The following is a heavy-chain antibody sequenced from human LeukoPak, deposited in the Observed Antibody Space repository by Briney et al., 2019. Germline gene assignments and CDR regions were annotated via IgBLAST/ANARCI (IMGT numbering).Heavy chain of an antibody. CDR2: ISSSSSYI. CDR1: GFTFSSYS. V-gene: IGHV3-21*01. J-gene: IGHJ3*02. Sequence: GGSLRLSCAASGFTFSSYSMNWVRQAPGKGLEWVSSISSSSSYIYYADSVKGRFTISRDNAKNSLYLQMNSLRAEDTAVYYCARDRGSYYTAASDIWGQGTMVTVSS. CDR3: ARDRGSYYTAASDI. D-gene: IGHD1-26*01.